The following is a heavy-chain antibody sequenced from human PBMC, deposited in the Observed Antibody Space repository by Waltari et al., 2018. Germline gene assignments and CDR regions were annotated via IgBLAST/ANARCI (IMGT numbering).Heavy chain of an antibody. D-gene: IGHD1-26*01. CDR1: GYTLPELS. CDR3: ATGRWERPFEY. CDR2: LDPEDGKT. Sequence: QVYLVQYGTEVKKPGASVKVSCKISGYTLPELSRHWVRQAPGKGLEWIGDLDPEDGKTTYAQKFQGRVTLTEDTSTDTAYMDLSSLRSDDTAVYYCATGRWERPFEYWGQGTVVTVSS. J-gene: IGHJ4*02. V-gene: IGHV1-24*01.